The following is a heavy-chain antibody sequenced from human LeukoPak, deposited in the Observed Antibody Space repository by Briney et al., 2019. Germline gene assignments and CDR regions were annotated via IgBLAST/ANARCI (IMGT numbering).Heavy chain of an antibody. CDR2: IYTSGST. J-gene: IGHJ3*01. D-gene: IGHD2-2*01. Sequence: SETLSLTCTVSGSISSYYWSWIRQPPGKGLEWIGYIYTSGSTNYNPSLKSRVTISVDTSKNQFFLDLSSVTAADTAVYYCARQKCTSTSCLTKNAFDVWGQGTMVTVSS. V-gene: IGHV4-4*09. CDR1: GSISSYY. CDR3: ARQKCTSTSCLTKNAFDV.